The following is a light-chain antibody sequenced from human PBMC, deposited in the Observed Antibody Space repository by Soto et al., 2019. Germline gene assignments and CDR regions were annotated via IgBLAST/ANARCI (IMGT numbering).Light chain of an antibody. CDR2: EVS. V-gene: IGLV2-14*01. J-gene: IGLJ3*02. CDR1: SSDVGGYNY. Sequence: QSALTQPASVSGSPGQSITISCTGTSSDVGGYNYVSWYQQHPGKAPKLMIYEVSYRPSGVSYRFSGSKSGNMASLTISGLQADDEADYYCSSYTSTSTLGVFGGGTKLTVL. CDR3: SSYTSTSTLGV.